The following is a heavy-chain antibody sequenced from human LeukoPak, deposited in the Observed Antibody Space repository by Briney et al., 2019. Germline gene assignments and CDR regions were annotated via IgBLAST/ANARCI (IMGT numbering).Heavy chain of an antibody. CDR2: ISYDGSNK. V-gene: IGHV3-30*01. D-gene: IGHD1-7*01. Sequence: GRSLRLSCAASGFTFSSYAMHWVRQAPGKGLEWVAVISYDGSNKYHADSVKGRFTISRDNSKNTLYLQMNNLRGEDRAVYYCARAPEIGTTPSYFDYWGQGTLVTVSS. J-gene: IGHJ4*02. CDR1: GFTFSSYA. CDR3: ARAPEIGTTPSYFDY.